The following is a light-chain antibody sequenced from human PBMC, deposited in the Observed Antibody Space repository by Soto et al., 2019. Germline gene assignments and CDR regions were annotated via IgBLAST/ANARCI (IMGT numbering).Light chain of an antibody. V-gene: IGLV1-44*01. CDR3: AVWDDSLNGSV. CDR2: SDS. CDR1: TSNIGSNT. Sequence: QSVLTQPPSASGTPGQRVTISCSGSTSNIGSNTVNWYQQLPGTAPKLLIYSDSQRPSGVPDRFSGSKSGTSASLAISGLQSEDESDYYCAVWDDSLNGSVFGGWTKLTVL. J-gene: IGLJ2*01.